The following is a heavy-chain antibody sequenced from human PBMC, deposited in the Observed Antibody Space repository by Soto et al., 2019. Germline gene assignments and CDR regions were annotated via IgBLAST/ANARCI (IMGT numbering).Heavy chain of an antibody. CDR3: ARAGIGYCSGGSCLGDAFDI. CDR1: GYTFTSYY. Sequence: GASVKVSCKASGYTFTSYYMHWVRRAPGQGLEWMGIINPSCGSTSYAQKFQGRVTMTRDTSTSTVYMELSSLRSEDTAVYYFARAGIGYCSGGSCLGDAFDIWGQGTMVTVSS. D-gene: IGHD2-15*01. J-gene: IGHJ3*02. CDR2: INPSCGST. V-gene: IGHV1-46*03.